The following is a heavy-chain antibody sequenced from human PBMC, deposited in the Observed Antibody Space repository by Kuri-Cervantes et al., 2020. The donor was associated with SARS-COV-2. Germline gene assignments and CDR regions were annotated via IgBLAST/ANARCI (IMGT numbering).Heavy chain of an antibody. CDR3: ASQDDTSGFYYAYDY. V-gene: IGHV4-38-2*01. D-gene: IGHD3-22*01. J-gene: IGHJ4*02. Sequence: GSLRLSCVVSDYSISSAYYWGWIRQPPGKGLEWIGNIFHTGNTYYNPSLKSRVTISGDTSKNRVSLKLSSVTAADTAVYYCASQDDTSGFYYAYDYWGQGTLVTVSS. CDR2: IFHTGNT. CDR1: DYSISSAYY.